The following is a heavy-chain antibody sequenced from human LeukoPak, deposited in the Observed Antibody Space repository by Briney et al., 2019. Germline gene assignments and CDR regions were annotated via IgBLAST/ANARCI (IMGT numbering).Heavy chain of an antibody. CDR1: GFTFRNYW. V-gene: IGHV3-7*04. J-gene: IGHJ6*02. Sequence: PGGSLRLSCAASGFTFRNYWMSWVRQAPGKGLEWVANINQDGSEKYHVDSVKGRFTISRDNAKNSLYLQMNSLRVEDTAVYYCARGLYAMDVWGQGTTVTVSS. CDR3: ARGLYAMDV. CDR2: INQDGSEK.